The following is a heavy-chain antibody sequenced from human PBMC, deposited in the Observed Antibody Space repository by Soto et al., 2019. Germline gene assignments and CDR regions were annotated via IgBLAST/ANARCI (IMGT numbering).Heavy chain of an antibody. CDR3: AIYDSSGSRGFQH. V-gene: IGHV4-30-2*01. J-gene: IGHJ1*01. D-gene: IGHD3-22*01. CDR1: GGSISSGGYS. Sequence: PSETLSLTCAVSGGSISSGGYSWSWIRQPPGKGLEWIGHIYHSGSTYYNPSLKSRVTISVDRSKNQFSLKLSSVTAADTAVYYCAIYDSSGSRGFQHWGQGTLVTAPQ. CDR2: IYHSGST.